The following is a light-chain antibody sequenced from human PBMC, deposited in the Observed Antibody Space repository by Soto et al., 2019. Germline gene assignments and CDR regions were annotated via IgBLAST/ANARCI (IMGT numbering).Light chain of an antibody. CDR3: NSYTSSTSLPYV. CDR1: TNDVGGYNY. J-gene: IGLJ1*01. Sequence: QSVLTQPASVSGSPGQSITISCIGTTNDVGGYNYVSWYQQHPGKAPKLLIFEVTSRPSGVSHRFSGSKSGNTASLTISALQAEDEADYFCNSYTSSTSLPYVFGTGTKLTVL. CDR2: EVT. V-gene: IGLV2-14*01.